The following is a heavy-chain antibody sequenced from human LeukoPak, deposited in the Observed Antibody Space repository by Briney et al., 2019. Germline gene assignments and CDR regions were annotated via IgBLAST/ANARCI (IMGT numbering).Heavy chain of an antibody. V-gene: IGHV3-43*02. CDR3: ATSRPYFDY. J-gene: IGHJ4*02. CDR2: ISGDGGST. Sequence: GGSLRLSCAASGFTFDDYAMHWVRQAPGKGLEWVSLISGDGGSTYYADSVKGRFTISRDNSKNSLYLQMNSLRTEDTALYYCATSRPYFDYWGQGTLVTVSS. CDR1: GFTFDDYA.